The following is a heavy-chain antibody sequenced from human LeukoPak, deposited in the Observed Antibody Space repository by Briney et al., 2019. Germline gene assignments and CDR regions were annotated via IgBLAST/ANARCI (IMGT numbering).Heavy chain of an antibody. V-gene: IGHV1-69*04. J-gene: IGHJ6*02. CDR2: IIPILGIA. CDR3: ARGRDYGDNPYYYYGMDV. D-gene: IGHD4-17*01. CDR1: GGTFSSYA. Sequence: GASVKASCKASGGTFSSYAISWVRQAPGQGLEWMGRIIPILGIANYAQKFQGRVTITADKSTSTAYMELSSLRSEDTAVYYCARGRDYGDNPYYYYGMDVWGQGTTVTVSS.